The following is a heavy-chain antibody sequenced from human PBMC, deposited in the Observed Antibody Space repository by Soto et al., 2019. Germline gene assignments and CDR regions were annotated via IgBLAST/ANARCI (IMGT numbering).Heavy chain of an antibody. V-gene: IGHV3-48*01. CDR1: GFTFSSYS. CDR2: ISSSSSTI. J-gene: IGHJ4*02. Sequence: GGSLRLSCAASGFTFSSYSMNWVRQAPGKGLEWFSYISSSSSTIYYADSVKGRFTISRDNSKNTLYLQMNSLRAEDTAVYYCARGTGYSSDWTFDYWGQGTLVTVSS. CDR3: ARGTGYSSDWTFDY. D-gene: IGHD6-19*01.